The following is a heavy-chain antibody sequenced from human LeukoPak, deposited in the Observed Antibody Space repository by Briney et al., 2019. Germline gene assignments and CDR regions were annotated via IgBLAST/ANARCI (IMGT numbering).Heavy chain of an antibody. Sequence: HPGGSLRLSCAASGFTFSSYWMSWVRQAPGKGLEWVANIKQDGSEKVYVDSVKGRFTISRDNAKSSLYLKINSLRAEDTAVYYCARVRAAATDYWGQGTLVTVSS. J-gene: IGHJ4*02. CDR3: ARVRAAATDY. D-gene: IGHD2-15*01. V-gene: IGHV3-7*01. CDR1: GFTFSSYW. CDR2: IKQDGSEK.